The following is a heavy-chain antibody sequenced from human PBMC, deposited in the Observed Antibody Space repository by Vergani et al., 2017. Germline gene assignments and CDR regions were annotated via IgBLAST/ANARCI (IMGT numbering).Heavy chain of an antibody. CDR3: ARRVRLGELSLEADY. V-gene: IGHV4-38-2*01. D-gene: IGHD3-16*02. CDR2: IYHSGST. Sequence: QVQLQESGPGLVKPSETLSLTCAVSGYSISSGYYWGWIRQPPGKGLEWIGSIYHSGSTYYNPSLKSRVTISVDTSKNQFSLKLSSVTAADTAVYYCARRVRLGELSLEADYWGQGTLVTVSS. J-gene: IGHJ4*02. CDR1: GYSISSGYY.